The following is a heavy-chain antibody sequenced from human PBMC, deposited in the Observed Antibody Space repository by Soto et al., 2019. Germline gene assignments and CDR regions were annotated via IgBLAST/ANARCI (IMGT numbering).Heavy chain of an antibody. Sequence: QAQLVESGGGVVQPGRSLRLSCAASGFTFSSYAMHWVRQAPGKGLEWVAVISYDGSNKYYADSVKGRFTISRDNSKNTLYLQMNSLRAEDTAVYYCARGKGYYYDSSGYYRRRWVLPPDYWGQGTLVTVSS. J-gene: IGHJ4*02. D-gene: IGHD3-22*01. CDR2: ISYDGSNK. CDR1: GFTFSSYA. CDR3: ARGKGYYYDSSGYYRRRWVLPPDY. V-gene: IGHV3-30-3*01.